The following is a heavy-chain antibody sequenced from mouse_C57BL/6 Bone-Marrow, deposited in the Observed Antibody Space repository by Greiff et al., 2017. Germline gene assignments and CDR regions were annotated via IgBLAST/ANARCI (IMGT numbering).Heavy chain of an antibody. V-gene: IGHV1-55*01. CDR1: GYTFTSYW. CDR2: IYPGSGST. Sequence: VQLQQPGAELVKPGASVKMSCKASGYTFTSYWITWVKQRPGQGLEWIGDIYPGSGSTNYNEKFKSKATLTVDTSSSTAYMQLSSLTSEDSAVYYCARSEYDGYYRMDYWGQGTSVTVSS. D-gene: IGHD2-3*01. CDR3: ARSEYDGYYRMDY. J-gene: IGHJ4*01.